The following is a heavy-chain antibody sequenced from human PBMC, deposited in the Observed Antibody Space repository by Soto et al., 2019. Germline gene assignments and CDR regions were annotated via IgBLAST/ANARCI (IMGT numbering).Heavy chain of an antibody. CDR2: TNPNSGNT. Sequence: QVQLVQSGTEVKRPGDSVKVSCKASGYTFTGYYVHWVRQAPGQGLAWMGWTNPNSGNTYLAQSFQGRVTLNTYPSIGTTCMELRGQTSDDTAEYYCAKGGAIVAAGTRVYLDNAMDVWGQGTTVTVSS. V-gene: IGHV1-2*02. CDR3: AKGGAIVAAGTRVYLDNAMDV. D-gene: IGHD1-26*01. J-gene: IGHJ6*02. CDR1: GYTFTGYY.